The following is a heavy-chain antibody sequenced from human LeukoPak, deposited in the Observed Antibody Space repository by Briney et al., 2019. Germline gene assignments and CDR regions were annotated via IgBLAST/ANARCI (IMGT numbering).Heavy chain of an antibody. V-gene: IGHV1-24*01. CDR3: ATPGPSSSGEYYYYYGMDV. D-gene: IGHD6-6*01. Sequence: ASVKVSCKVSGYTLTELSMHWVRQAPGKGLEWMGGFDPEDGETIYAQKFQGRVTMTEDTSTDTAYMELSSLRSEDTAVYYCATPGPSSSGEYYYYYGMDVWGQGTTVTVSS. CDR1: GYTLTELS. CDR2: FDPEDGET. J-gene: IGHJ6*02.